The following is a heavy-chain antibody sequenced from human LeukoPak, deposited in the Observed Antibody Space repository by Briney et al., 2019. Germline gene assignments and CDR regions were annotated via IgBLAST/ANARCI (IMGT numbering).Heavy chain of an antibody. CDR3: TRAGAFSYFDY. CDR1: GGSFSGYY. CDR2: INHSGST. V-gene: IGHV4-34*01. J-gene: IGHJ4*02. D-gene: IGHD2/OR15-2a*01. Sequence: SETLPLTCAVYGGSFSGYYWSWIPHPTGKGREWIGEINHSGSTNYNPSLKSRVTISVDTSKNQFSLKLSSVTAADTAVYYCTRAGAFSYFDYWGQGTLVTVPS.